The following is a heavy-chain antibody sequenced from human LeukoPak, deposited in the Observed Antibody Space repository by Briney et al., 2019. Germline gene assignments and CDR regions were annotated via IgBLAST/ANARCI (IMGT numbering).Heavy chain of an antibody. Sequence: GGSLRLSCAASGFTFSSYAMSWVRQAPGKGLEWVSAISGSGGSTYYADSVKGRFTISRDNAKNSLYLQMNSLRAEDTAVYYCARGDEYYDSSGHYYPPPDAFDVWGQGTRVTVSS. CDR1: GFTFSSYA. J-gene: IGHJ3*01. CDR2: ISGSGGST. D-gene: IGHD3-22*01. CDR3: ARGDEYYDSSGHYYPPPDAFDV. V-gene: IGHV3-23*01.